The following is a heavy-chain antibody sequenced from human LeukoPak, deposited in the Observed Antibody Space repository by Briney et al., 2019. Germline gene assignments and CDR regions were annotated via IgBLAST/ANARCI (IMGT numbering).Heavy chain of an antibody. J-gene: IGHJ4*02. CDR1: GFTFGNYA. CDR3: ARWDCSGGSCSGIDY. Sequence: PGGSLRLSCAASGFTFGNYAMTWVRQAPGKGLEWVSYISGSGSTIYYADSVKGRFTISRDNAKNSLYLQMNSLRAEDTAVYYCARWDCSGGSCSGIDYWGQGTLVTVSS. CDR2: ISGSGSTI. D-gene: IGHD2-15*01. V-gene: IGHV3-48*03.